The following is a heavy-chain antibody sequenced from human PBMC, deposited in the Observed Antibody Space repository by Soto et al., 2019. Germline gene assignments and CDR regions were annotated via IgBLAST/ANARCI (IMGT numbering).Heavy chain of an antibody. J-gene: IGHJ4*02. CDR2: ITSTSSYI. Sequence: EVQLVESGGGLVKPGGSLRLSCAASGFTLSTYSMDWVRQAPGKGLEWVSSITSTSSYIYYGDSVKGRFTISRDNAKNLLYLQMNSLRAEDTAVYYCARDVAGFDYWGQGTLVTVSS. V-gene: IGHV3-21*06. CDR3: ARDVAGFDY. CDR1: GFTLSTYS.